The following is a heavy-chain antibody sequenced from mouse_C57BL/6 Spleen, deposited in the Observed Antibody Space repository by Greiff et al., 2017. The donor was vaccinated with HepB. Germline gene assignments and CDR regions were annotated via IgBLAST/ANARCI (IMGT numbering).Heavy chain of an antibody. D-gene: IGHD2-4*01. CDR1: GFTFSSYG. CDR2: ISSGGSYT. Sequence: EVQRVESGGDLVKPGGSLKLSCAASGFTFSSYGMSWVRQTPDKRLESVATISSGGSYTYYPDSVKGRFTISRDNAKNTLYLQMSSLKSEDTAMYYCARHGYYDYDEAMDYWGQGTSVTVSS. CDR3: ARHGYYDYDEAMDY. J-gene: IGHJ4*01. V-gene: IGHV5-6*01.